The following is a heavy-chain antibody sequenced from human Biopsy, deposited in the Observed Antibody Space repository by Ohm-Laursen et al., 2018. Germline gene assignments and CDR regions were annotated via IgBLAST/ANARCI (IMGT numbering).Heavy chain of an antibody. CDR3: ARLGSGDYFPTFFDF. D-gene: IGHD5-12*01. V-gene: IGHV4-31*03. J-gene: IGHJ4*02. Sequence: SQTLSLTCTVSGVSITGGRYYWNSIRHHPGKGLEWIGNILYSANTYYNPSLKSRVTISVDTSKNQFSLKLSSVTAADTAVYYCARLGSGDYFPTFFDFWGQGALVTVSS. CDR2: ILYSANT. CDR1: GVSITGGRYY.